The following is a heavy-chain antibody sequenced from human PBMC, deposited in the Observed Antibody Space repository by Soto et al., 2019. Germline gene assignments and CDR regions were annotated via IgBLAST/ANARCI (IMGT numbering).Heavy chain of an antibody. V-gene: IGHV4-4*02. CDR2: IYHSGST. CDR1: SGSISSSNW. Sequence: PSETLSLTCAVSSGSISSSNWWSWVRQPPGKGLEWIGEIYHSGSTNYNPSLKSRVTISVDKSKNQFSLKLSSVTAADTAVYYCAAYCSSTSCQPDNYMDVWGKGTTVT. J-gene: IGHJ6*03. CDR3: AAYCSSTSCQPDNYMDV. D-gene: IGHD2-2*01.